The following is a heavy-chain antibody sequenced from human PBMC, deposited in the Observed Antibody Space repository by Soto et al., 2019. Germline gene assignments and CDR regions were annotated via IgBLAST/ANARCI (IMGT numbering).Heavy chain of an antibody. V-gene: IGHV4-39*01. D-gene: IGHD3-9*01. CDR1: GGSISSSSYY. CDR3: ASEPPYYDISTGLHYGMDV. CDR2: IYYSGST. Sequence: PSETLSLTCTVSGGSISSSSYYWGWIRQPPGKGLEWIGSIYYSGSTYYNPSLKSRVTISVDTSKNKFSLKLSSVTAADTAVYYCASEPPYYDISTGLHYGMDVWGKGTKVAVAS. J-gene: IGHJ6*04.